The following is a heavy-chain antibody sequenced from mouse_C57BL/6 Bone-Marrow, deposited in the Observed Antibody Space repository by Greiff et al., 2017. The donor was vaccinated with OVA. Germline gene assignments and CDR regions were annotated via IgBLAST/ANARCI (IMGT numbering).Heavy chain of an antibody. CDR2: ISYDGSN. J-gene: IGHJ2*01. V-gene: IGHV3-6*01. CDR3: ARDDYDGYYFDY. D-gene: IGHD2-4*01. CDR1: GYSITSGYY. Sequence: DVQLQESGPGLVKPSQSLSLTCSVTGYSITSGYYWNWIRQFPGNKLEWMGYISYDGSNNYNPSLKNRISITRDTSKNQFFLKLNSVTTEDTATYYCARDDYDGYYFDYWGQGTTLTVSS.